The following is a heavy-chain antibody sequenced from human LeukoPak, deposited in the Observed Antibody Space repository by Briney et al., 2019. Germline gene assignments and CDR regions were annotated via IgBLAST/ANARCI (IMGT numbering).Heavy chain of an antibody. V-gene: IGHV3-7*01. CDR1: GFTFSSYA. Sequence: GGSLRLSCAASGFTFSSYAMSWVRQAPGKGLEWVANIKQDGSEKYYVDSVKGRLTISRDNAKNSLYLQMNSRRAEDTAVYYCARDGWSPDYWGQGTLVTVSS. CDR2: IKQDGSEK. CDR3: ARDGWSPDY. J-gene: IGHJ4*02.